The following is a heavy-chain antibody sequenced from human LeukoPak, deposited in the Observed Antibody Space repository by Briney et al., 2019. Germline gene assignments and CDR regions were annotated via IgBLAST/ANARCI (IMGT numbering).Heavy chain of an antibody. V-gene: IGHV3-23*01. CDR2: ISGSGGST. CDR1: GFTFRSYA. D-gene: IGHD5-18*01. J-gene: IGHJ4*02. CDR3: AKAVDTAMVVFDY. Sequence: GGSLRLSCAASGFTFRSYAMSWVRQAPGQGLEGVSAISGSGGSTYYADSVKGRFTISRDNSKNTLYLQMNSLRAEDTAVSYCAKAVDTAMVVFDYWGQGTLVTVSS.